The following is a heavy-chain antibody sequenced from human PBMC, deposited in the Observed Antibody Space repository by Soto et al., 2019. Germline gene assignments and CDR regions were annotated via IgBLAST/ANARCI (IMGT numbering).Heavy chain of an antibody. CDR2: VESGGGT. Sequence: EVLMLESGGGLVEPGGSLRLACAASGFTFSSFAMSWVRQTPGKGPEWGSTVESGGGTYYADSVKVRFTISRDNSNNKLYLIMDSVKAEDMALYYCVIDYGPEYCYCGSCNFPLDFWGQGTLVTVSS. V-gene: IGHV3-23*01. J-gene: IGHJ4*02. CDR3: VIDYGPEYCYCGSCNFPLDF. D-gene: IGHD2-15*01. CDR1: GFTFSSFA.